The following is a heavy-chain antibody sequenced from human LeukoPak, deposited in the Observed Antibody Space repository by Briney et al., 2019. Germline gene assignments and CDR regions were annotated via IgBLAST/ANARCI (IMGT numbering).Heavy chain of an antibody. Sequence: ASVKVSCRASGYTFTAYYMHWVRQAPGQGLEWMGWINPNSGGTNYAQKLQGRVTMTTDTSTSTAYMELRSLRSDDTAVYYCARDRGGTMTQYYWGQGTLVTVSS. V-gene: IGHV1-2*02. CDR1: GYTFTAYY. CDR3: ARDRGGTMTQYY. D-gene: IGHD1-7*01. CDR2: INPNSGGT. J-gene: IGHJ4*02.